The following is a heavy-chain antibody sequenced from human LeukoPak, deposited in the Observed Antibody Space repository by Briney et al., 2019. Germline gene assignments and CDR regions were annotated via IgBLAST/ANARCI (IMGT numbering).Heavy chain of an antibody. V-gene: IGHV1-24*01. J-gene: IGHJ4*02. CDR3: ARDTLDY. CDR1: GYTLTELS. Sequence: ASVKVSCKVSGYTLTELSMHWVRQAPGKGLEWMGGFDPEDGETIYAQKFQGRVTMTRDMSTSTVYMELSSLRSEDTAVYYCARDTLDYWGQGTLVTVSS. CDR2: FDPEDGET.